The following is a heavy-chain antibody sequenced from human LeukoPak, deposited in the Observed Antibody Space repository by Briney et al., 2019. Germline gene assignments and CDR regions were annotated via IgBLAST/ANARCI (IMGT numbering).Heavy chain of an antibody. Sequence: GGSLRLSCAASGFTFSSYAMSWVRQAPGKGLEWVAVISYDGSNKYYADSVKGRFTISRDNSKNTLYLQMNSLRGEDTAVYYCAKLRGVAAAGTGYFDPWGQGTLVTVSS. V-gene: IGHV3-30*18. CDR3: AKLRGVAAAGTGYFDP. CDR2: ISYDGSNK. J-gene: IGHJ5*01. CDR1: GFTFSSYA. D-gene: IGHD6-13*01.